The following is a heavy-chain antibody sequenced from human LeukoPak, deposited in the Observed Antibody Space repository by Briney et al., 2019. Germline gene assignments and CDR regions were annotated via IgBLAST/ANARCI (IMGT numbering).Heavy chain of an antibody. D-gene: IGHD5-12*01. CDR2: INTDGSTT. Sequence: PGGSLRLSCVGSGFTFSTYWMHWARQAPGRGLVWVSGINTDGSTTSYADSVEGRFTISRDNAKNTLYLQMSSLRAEDTAVYYCAKESGYDVDLEYWGQGALVTVSS. V-gene: IGHV3-74*01. CDR3: AKESGYDVDLEY. J-gene: IGHJ4*02. CDR1: GFTFSTYW.